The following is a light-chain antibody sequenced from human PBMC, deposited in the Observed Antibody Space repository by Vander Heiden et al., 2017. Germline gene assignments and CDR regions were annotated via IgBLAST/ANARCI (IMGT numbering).Light chain of an antibody. CDR3: QQSYSTPFT. J-gene: IGKJ3*01. Sequence: MQTNQPPSSLSASVGDRVTITCRASQSISSYLNWYQQRPGKAPKLLLYAASSLQSGVPSRFSGSGSGTDFTLTISSLQPEDFATYYCQQSYSTPFTFGPGTKVDIK. V-gene: IGKV1-39*01. CDR2: AAS. CDR1: QSISSY.